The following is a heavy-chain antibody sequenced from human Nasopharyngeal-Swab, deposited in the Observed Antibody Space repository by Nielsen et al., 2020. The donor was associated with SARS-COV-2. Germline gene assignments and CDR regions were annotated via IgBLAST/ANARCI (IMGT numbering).Heavy chain of an antibody. CDR3: AKSLLGYGDYVDDY. J-gene: IGHJ4*02. CDR2: IWYDGSHE. D-gene: IGHD4-17*01. Sequence: GESLKISCVASGFNFGTYGMHWVRQAPGKGLERVAVIWYDGSHEYYADSVKGRFTISRDNSKNTLYLQMNRLRAEDTAVYYCAKSLLGYGDYVDDYWGQGTLVTVSS. V-gene: IGHV3-33*06. CDR1: GFNFGTYG.